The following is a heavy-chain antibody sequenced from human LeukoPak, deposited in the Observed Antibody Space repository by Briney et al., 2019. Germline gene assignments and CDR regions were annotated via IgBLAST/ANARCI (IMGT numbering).Heavy chain of an antibody. CDR3: AKDISPYPVAFDI. CDR2: ISWNSGSI. J-gene: IGHJ3*02. CDR1: GFTFDDYA. Sequence: GGSLRLSCAASGFTFDDYAMHWVRQAPGKGLEWVSGISWNSGSIGYADSVKGRFTISRDNAKSSLYLQMNSLRAEDTALYYCAKDISPYPVAFDIWGQGTMVTVSS. V-gene: IGHV3-9*01.